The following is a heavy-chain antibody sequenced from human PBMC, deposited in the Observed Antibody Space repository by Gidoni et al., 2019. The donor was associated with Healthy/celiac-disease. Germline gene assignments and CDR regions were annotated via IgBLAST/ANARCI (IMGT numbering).Heavy chain of an antibody. Sequence: EVQLVESGGGLVKPGGSLRLSCAASGFTFSSYSMNWVRQAPGKGLEWVSSISSSSSYIYYADSVKGRFTISRDNAKNSLYLQMNSLRAEDTAGYYCARDRASCRDYWGQGTLVTVSS. V-gene: IGHV3-21*01. CDR3: ARDRASCRDY. CDR1: GFTFSSYS. CDR2: ISSSSSYI. D-gene: IGHD2-2*01. J-gene: IGHJ4*02.